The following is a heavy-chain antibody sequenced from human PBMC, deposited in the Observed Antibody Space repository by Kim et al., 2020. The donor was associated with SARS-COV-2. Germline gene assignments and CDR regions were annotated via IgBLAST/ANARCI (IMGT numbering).Heavy chain of an antibody. V-gene: IGHV4-61*01. CDR1: GGSVSSGSYY. D-gene: IGHD3-3*01. J-gene: IGHJ6*02. CDR3: ARGITIFGVVIIRHGMDV. CDR2: IYYSGST. Sequence: SETLSLTCTVSGGSVSSGSYYWSWIRQPPGKGLEWIGYIYYSGSTNYNPSLKSRVTISVDTSKNQFSLKLSSVTAADTAVYYCARGITIFGVVIIRHGMDVWGQGTTVTVSS.